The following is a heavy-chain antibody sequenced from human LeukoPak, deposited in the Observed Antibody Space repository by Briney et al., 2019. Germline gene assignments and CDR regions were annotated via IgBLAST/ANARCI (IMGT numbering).Heavy chain of an antibody. V-gene: IGHV1-2*02. Sequence: ASVKVSCKASGYTFTSYGISWVRQAPGQGPEWIGWINPNSGVTNYAQKFQGRVTMTRDTSITTAYMELSRLTSDDTAVYYCARDEFESTNYHFDYWGQGTLVTVSS. J-gene: IGHJ4*02. CDR2: INPNSGVT. D-gene: IGHD1-7*01. CDR1: GYTFTSYG. CDR3: ARDEFESTNYHFDY.